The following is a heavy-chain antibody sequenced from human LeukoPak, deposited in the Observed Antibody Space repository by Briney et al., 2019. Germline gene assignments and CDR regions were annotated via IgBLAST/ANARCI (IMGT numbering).Heavy chain of an antibody. CDR1: GGPKSSYY. D-gene: IGHD5-24*01. CDR2: IYYSGST. CDR3: TSGDSTGYNLDRFDY. Sequence: AETLSLPCTVSGGPKSSYYWLWMREPRGKALEGIGYIYYSGSTKYNPSLNSPVTMSEDTSKMQFTLVLSSVTAADTAVYYCTSGDSTGYNLDRFDYGYQGTVITVSS. J-gene: IGHJ4*02. V-gene: IGHV4-59*08.